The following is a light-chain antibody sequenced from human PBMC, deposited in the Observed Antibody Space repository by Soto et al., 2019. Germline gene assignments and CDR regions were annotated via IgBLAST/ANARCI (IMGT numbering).Light chain of an antibody. CDR1: SSNIGAGYD. CDR2: GNS. V-gene: IGLV1-40*01. CDR3: SSYAGINNYV. J-gene: IGLJ1*01. Sequence: QAVVTQPPSVSGAPGQRVTISCTGSSSNIGAGYDVHWYQQLPGTAPKFLIYGNSNRPSGVPDRFSGSKSGTSASLAITGLQAEDEADYYCSSYAGINNYVFGTGTKVTVL.